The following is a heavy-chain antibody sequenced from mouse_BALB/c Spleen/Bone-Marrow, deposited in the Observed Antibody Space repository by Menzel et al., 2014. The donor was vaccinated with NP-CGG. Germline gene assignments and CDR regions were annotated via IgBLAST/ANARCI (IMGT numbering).Heavy chain of an antibody. CDR3: ARDLDY. J-gene: IGHJ2*01. Sequence: QVQLQQSEAELVRPGVSVKISCKGSGYTFTDYAMHWVKQSHAKSLEWIGVISTYYGDATYNQKFEGKATMNVDKSSSTAYMELARLTSEDSAIYYCARDLDYWGQGTTLTVSS. CDR2: ISTYYGDA. CDR1: GYTFTDYA. V-gene: IGHV1S137*01.